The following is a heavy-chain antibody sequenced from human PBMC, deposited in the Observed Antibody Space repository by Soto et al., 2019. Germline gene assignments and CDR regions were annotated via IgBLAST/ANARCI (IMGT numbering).Heavy chain of an antibody. J-gene: IGHJ4*02. D-gene: IGHD2-15*01. Sequence: SETLSLTCAVYGGSFSGYYWSWIRQPPGKGLEWIGEINHSGSTNYNPSLKSRVTISVDTSKNQFSLKLSSVTAADTAVYYCASTFRGYCSGGSCYADDYWGQGTLVTVSS. CDR2: INHSGST. V-gene: IGHV4-34*01. CDR3: ASTFRGYCSGGSCYADDY. CDR1: GGSFSGYY.